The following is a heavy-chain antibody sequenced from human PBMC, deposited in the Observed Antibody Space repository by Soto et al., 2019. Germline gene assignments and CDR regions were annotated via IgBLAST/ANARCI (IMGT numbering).Heavy chain of an antibody. Sequence: APVKVSCKASGYTFTSYDINWVRQATGQGLEWMGWMNPNSGNTGYAQKFQGRVTMTRNTSISTAYMELSSLRSEDTAVYYCASAHYGSGSYYNPAQLRPHAFDIWGQGTMXTVSS. V-gene: IGHV1-8*01. CDR2: MNPNSGNT. CDR1: GYTFTSYD. CDR3: ASAHYGSGSYYNPAQLRPHAFDI. J-gene: IGHJ3*02. D-gene: IGHD3-10*01.